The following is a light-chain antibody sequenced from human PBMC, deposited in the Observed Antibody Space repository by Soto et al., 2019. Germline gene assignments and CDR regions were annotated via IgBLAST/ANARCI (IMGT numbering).Light chain of an antibody. CDR1: QSISSY. Sequence: DIQRPQSPSSLSASVVYILTITCRASQSISSYLNWYQQKPGKAPKLLIYAASSLQSGVPSRFSGSGSGTDFTLTISSLQPEDFATYYCQQSYSYLTGGGGTKGDIK. V-gene: IGKV1-39*01. CDR2: AAS. J-gene: IGKJ4*01. CDR3: QQSYSYLT.